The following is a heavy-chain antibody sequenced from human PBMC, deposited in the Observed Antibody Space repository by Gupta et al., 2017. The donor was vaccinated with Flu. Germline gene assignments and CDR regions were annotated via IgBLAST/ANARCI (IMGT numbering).Heavy chain of an antibody. Sequence: PPGKGLEWIGSIYYSGTTYYNPSLKSRVTIYVDTSKNQFSLKLSSVTAADAAIYFCARHSFLEWLSERAWFHPWGQGTLVTVSS. CDR2: IYYSGTT. CDR3: ARHSFLEWLSERAWFHP. V-gene: IGHV4-39*01. D-gene: IGHD3-3*02. J-gene: IGHJ5*02.